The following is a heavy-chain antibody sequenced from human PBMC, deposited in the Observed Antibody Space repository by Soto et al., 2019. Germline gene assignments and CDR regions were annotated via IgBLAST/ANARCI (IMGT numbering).Heavy chain of an antibody. J-gene: IGHJ5*02. V-gene: IGHV4-4*02. Sequence: PSWTLSLTCAVSGGPISSSNWWSWVRPPPGKGLDWIGEIYHSGSTNYNPSLKSRVTISVDTSKNQFSLKLSSVTAADTAVYYCARSITGTLVRWFDPWGQGTLVTVSS. CDR2: IYHSGST. CDR3: ARSITGTLVRWFDP. D-gene: IGHD1-7*01. CDR1: GGPISSSNW.